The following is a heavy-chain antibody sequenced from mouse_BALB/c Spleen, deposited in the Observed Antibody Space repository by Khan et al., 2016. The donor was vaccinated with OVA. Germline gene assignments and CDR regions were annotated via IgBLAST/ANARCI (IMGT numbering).Heavy chain of an antibody. D-gene: IGHD2-4*01. CDR3: ARDWSYDYDLFAY. CDR1: GFSLTSYG. Sequence: QVQLKQSGPGLVAPSQSLSITCTVSGFSLTSYGVHWVRQPPGKGLEWLGVIWAGGSTNYNSALMSRLSISKANSKSQVFLKMNSLQTEDTAMYYCARDWSYDYDLFAYWGQGTLVTVSA. V-gene: IGHV2-9*02. CDR2: IWAGGST. J-gene: IGHJ3*01.